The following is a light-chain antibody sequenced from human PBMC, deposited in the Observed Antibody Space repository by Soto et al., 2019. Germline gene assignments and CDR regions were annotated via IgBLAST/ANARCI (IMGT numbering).Light chain of an antibody. V-gene: IGKV3-15*01. CDR2: DTS. CDR3: QQYKNWPPIT. Sequence: EIVLTQSPGTLSLSPGERATLSCRASQSVSSSYLAWYQQKPGQAPRLLIYDTSTRATGIPARFSGSGSGTEFTPTISSLQSEDFALYYCQQYKNWPPITFGQGTRLEIK. CDR1: QSVSSSY. J-gene: IGKJ5*01.